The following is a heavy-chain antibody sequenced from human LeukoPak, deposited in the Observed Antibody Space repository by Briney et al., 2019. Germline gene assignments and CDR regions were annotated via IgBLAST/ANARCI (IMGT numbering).Heavy chain of an antibody. Sequence: GASVKVSCKASGYTFTGYYMHWVRQAPGQGLEWVGRINPNSGGTNYAQKFQGRVTMTRDTSTSTAYMELRSLRSDDTAVYYCARARPYCTNGVSYIDYWGQGTLVTVSS. CDR3: ARARPYCTNGVSYIDY. V-gene: IGHV1-2*06. J-gene: IGHJ4*02. CDR2: INPNSGGT. CDR1: GYTFTGYY. D-gene: IGHD2-8*01.